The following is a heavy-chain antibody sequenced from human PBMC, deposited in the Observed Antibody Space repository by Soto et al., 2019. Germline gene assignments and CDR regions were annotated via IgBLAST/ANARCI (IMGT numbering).Heavy chain of an antibody. J-gene: IGHJ4*02. D-gene: IGHD5-18*01. CDR1: GYTFTSYG. Sequence: GASVKVSCKASGYTFTSYGISWVRQAPGQGLERMGWISAYNGNTNYAQKLQGRVTMTTDTSTSTAYMELRSLRSDDTAVYYCARADTAMVTVLYYFDYWGQGTLVTVSS. CDR3: ARADTAMVTVLYYFDY. CDR2: ISAYNGNT. V-gene: IGHV1-18*01.